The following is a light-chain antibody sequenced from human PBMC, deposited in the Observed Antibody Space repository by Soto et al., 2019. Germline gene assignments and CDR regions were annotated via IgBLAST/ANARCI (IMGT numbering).Light chain of an antibody. CDR2: GAS. Sequence: EIVLTQSPGTLSLSPGERATLSCRASQSVSSNYLAWYQQKPGQAPRLLIYGASGRAAGIPARFSGSGSGTDFTLTISSLEPEDFAVYYCQQRSNWPRTFGQGTKVDIK. J-gene: IGKJ1*01. CDR1: QSVSSNY. V-gene: IGKV3D-20*02. CDR3: QQRSNWPRT.